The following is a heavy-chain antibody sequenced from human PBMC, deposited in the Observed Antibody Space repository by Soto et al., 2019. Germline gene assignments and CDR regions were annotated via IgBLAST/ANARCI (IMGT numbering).Heavy chain of an antibody. CDR2: INVYNGNT. Sequence: ASVKVSCKASGYTFTNYGISWVRQAPGQGLEWMGWINVYNGNTKYAQKDQGRVTMTTDTSTSTAYMEKRSLRTDDTAVYYFARGVGSGSYYNQYNWFDPWGQGTLVTVSS. CDR3: ARGVGSGSYYNQYNWFDP. V-gene: IGHV1-18*01. CDR1: GYTFTNYG. J-gene: IGHJ5*02. D-gene: IGHD3-10*01.